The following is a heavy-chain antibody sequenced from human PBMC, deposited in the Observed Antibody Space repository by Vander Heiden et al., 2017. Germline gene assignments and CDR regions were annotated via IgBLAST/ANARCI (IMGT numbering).Heavy chain of an antibody. CDR1: AFTFSSYS. CDR2: ISSSSSYI. CDR3: AKAHYGRKGTIDY. J-gene: IGHJ4*02. V-gene: IGHV3-21*01. D-gene: IGHD3-10*01. Sequence: EVQLVESGGGLVKPGGSLRLSCAASAFTFSSYSMNWVRQAPGKGLEWSSSISSSSSYIYYADSVKGRFTISRDNAKNSLYLQMNSLRAEDTAVYYCAKAHYGRKGTIDYWGQGTLVTVSS.